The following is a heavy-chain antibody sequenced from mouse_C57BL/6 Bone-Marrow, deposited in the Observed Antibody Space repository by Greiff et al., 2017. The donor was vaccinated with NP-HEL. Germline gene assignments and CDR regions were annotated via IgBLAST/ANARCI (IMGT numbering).Heavy chain of an antibody. Sequence: EVQRVESGGGLVQPKGSLKLSCAASGFTFNTYAMHWVRQAPGKGLEWVARIRSKSSNYATYYADSVKDRFTISRDDSQSMLYLQMNNLKTEDTAMYYCVRDTGSGYVGAMDYWGQGTSVTVSS. CDR2: IRSKSSNYAT. V-gene: IGHV10-3*01. CDR3: VRDTGSGYVGAMDY. J-gene: IGHJ4*01. CDR1: GFTFNTYA. D-gene: IGHD3-2*02.